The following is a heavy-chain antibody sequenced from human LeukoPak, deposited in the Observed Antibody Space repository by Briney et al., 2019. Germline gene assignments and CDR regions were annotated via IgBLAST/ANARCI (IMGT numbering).Heavy chain of an antibody. CDR3: ARGGGAFDI. Sequence: SETLSLTCAVYGGSFSGYYWSWIRQPPGKGLEWIGEINHSGSTNYNPSLKSRVTMSVDTSKNQFSLKLSSVTAADTAVYYCARGGGAFDIWGQGTMVTVSS. V-gene: IGHV4-34*01. J-gene: IGHJ3*02. D-gene: IGHD2-15*01. CDR1: GGSFSGYY. CDR2: INHSGST.